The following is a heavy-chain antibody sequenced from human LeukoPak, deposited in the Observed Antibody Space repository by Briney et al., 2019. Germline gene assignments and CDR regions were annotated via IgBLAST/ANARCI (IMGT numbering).Heavy chain of an antibody. D-gene: IGHD2-2*01. CDR2: IKQDGSEK. Sequence: GGSLRLSCAASGFTFSSYWMSWVRQAPGKGLEWVANIKQDGSEKYYVDSVEGRFTISRDNAKNSLYLQMNSLRAEDTAVYYCARMTDCSSTSCYFDYWGQGTLVTVSS. CDR1: GFTFSSYW. V-gene: IGHV3-7*01. J-gene: IGHJ4*02. CDR3: ARMTDCSSTSCYFDY.